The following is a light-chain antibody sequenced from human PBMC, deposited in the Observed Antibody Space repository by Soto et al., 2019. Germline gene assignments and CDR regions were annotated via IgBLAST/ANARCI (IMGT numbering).Light chain of an antibody. Sequence: QSVLTQPPSVSGAPGQRVTISCTGSSSNIGAGYDVHWYQQRPGTAPKLLIFANNNRPSGVPDRFSGSKSGTSASLAITGLQAEDEGDYYCQSYDSTLSARYVSGNGTKDTVL. CDR1: SSNIGAGYD. CDR3: QSYDSTLSARYV. J-gene: IGLJ1*01. V-gene: IGLV1-40*01. CDR2: ANN.